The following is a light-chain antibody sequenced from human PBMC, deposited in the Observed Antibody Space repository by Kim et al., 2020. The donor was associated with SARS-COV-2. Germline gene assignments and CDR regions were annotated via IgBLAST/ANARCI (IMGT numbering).Light chain of an antibody. CDR2: KTY. J-gene: IGKJ2*03. CDR1: QSLVHRDGNTY. Sequence: DIVMTQTPLSSPVTLGQPASISCRSSQSLVHRDGNTYLSWLQQRPGQPPRLLIYKTYKRFSGVSDRFSGSGAGTDFTLKISRVEAEDVGIHYCMQATQYPHSFGQGTKLEI. V-gene: IGKV2-24*01. CDR3: MQATQYPHS.